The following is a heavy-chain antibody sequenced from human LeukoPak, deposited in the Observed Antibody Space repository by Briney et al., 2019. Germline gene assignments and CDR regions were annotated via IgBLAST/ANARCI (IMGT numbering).Heavy chain of an antibody. CDR3: ARRPMVRGVIIIDY. D-gene: IGHD3-10*01. Sequence: GGSLRLSCAASGFTFSSYAMSWVRQAPGKGLEWVSAISGSGGSTYYADSVKGRFTISRDNAKNSLYLQMNSLRAEDTAVYYCARRPMVRGVIIIDYWGQGTLVTVSS. V-gene: IGHV3-23*01. J-gene: IGHJ4*02. CDR1: GFTFSSYA. CDR2: ISGSGGST.